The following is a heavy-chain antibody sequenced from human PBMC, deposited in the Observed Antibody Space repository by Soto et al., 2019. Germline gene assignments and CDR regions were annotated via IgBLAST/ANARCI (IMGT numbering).Heavy chain of an antibody. J-gene: IGHJ4*02. D-gene: IGHD1-1*01. CDR3: VRSGDNYNLLDY. V-gene: IGHV3-11*06. CDR1: GFTFSDYY. Sequence: PGGSLRLSCAASGFTFSDYYMSWIRQAPGKGLEWIGYSSNSGSFTRYADSVKGRFSISRDNAKNSLFLQINSLRGEDTAIYYCVRSGDNYNLLDYWGQGTTVTVSS. CDR2: SSNSGSFT.